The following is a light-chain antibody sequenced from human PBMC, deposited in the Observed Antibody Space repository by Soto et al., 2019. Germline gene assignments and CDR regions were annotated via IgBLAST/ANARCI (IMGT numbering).Light chain of an antibody. J-gene: IGKJ2*01. CDR1: QSVSRY. Sequence: EIVLTQSPATLSLSPGERATLSCRASQSVSRYLAWYQQKPGQAPRLLIYDTSNRATGIPARFSGSGSGTDFTLTISSLEPEDCAVYYCLQRSNWLDTFGQGTKLEIK. CDR2: DTS. CDR3: LQRSNWLDT. V-gene: IGKV3-11*01.